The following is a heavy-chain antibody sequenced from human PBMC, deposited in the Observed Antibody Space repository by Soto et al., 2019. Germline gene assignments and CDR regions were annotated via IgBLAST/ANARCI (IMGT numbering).Heavy chain of an antibody. Sequence: GGSLRLSCAASGFTFSYYGMHWVRQAPGKGLEWVAVIWYDGSNKYYADSVKGRSTISRDNSKNRLYLQMNSLRAEDTALYYCARAYYYDSSAYYSGAYFDYWGQGTLVTVSS. CDR2: IWYDGSNK. V-gene: IGHV3-33*01. CDR1: GFTFSYYG. D-gene: IGHD3-22*01. CDR3: ARAYYYDSSAYYSGAYFDY. J-gene: IGHJ4*02.